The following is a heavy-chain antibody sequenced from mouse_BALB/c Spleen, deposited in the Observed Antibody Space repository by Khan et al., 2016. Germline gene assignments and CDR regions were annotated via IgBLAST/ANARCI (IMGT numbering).Heavy chain of an antibody. CDR3: TRDYVYDFDY. D-gene: IGHD1-2*01. J-gene: IGHJ2*01. V-gene: IGHV1-69*02. Sequence: QVQLQQPGAELVRPGASVKLSCKASGYTFTSYWINWVKQRPGQGLDWIGNIYPSDSYTNYNQKFKDKATLTVDKSSSTAYMQLSSPTSEDSAVXYCTRDYVYDFDYWGQGTTLTVSS. CDR1: GYTFTSYW. CDR2: IYPSDSYT.